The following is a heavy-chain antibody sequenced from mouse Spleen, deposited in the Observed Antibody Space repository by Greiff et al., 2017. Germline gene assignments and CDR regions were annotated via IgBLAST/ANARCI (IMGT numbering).Heavy chain of an antibody. CDR2: IYPSDSET. CDR3: ARSGGRYFDV. V-gene: IGHV1-61*01. Sequence: QVQLQQPGAELVRPGSSVKLSCKASGYTFTSYWMDWVKQRPGQGLEWIGNIYPSDSETHYNQKFKDKATLTVDKSSSTAYMQLSSLTSEDSAVYYCARSGGRYFDVWGAGTTVTVSS. D-gene: IGHD1-1*02. CDR1: GYTFTSYW. J-gene: IGHJ1*01.